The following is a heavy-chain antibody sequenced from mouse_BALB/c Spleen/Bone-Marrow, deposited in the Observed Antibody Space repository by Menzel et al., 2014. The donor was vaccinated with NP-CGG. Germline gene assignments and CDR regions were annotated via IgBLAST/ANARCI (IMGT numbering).Heavy chain of an antibody. V-gene: IGHV1-69*02. CDR2: IYPSDSYT. D-gene: IGHD1-1*01. CDR1: GYTFNSYW. Sequence: QVQLQQPGAELVRPGASVKLSCKASGYTFNSYWINWVKQRPGQGLEWIGNIYPSDSYTNYNQKFKDKATLTVDKSSSTAYIQLSSPTSEDSAVYYCTREGYYGSIYVDYWGQGTPLPVSS. J-gene: IGHJ2*01. CDR3: TREGYYGSIYVDY.